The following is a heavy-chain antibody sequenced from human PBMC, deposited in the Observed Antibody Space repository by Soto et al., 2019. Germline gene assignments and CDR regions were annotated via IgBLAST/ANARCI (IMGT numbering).Heavy chain of an antibody. CDR1: GFTFSSYS. Sequence: DVQLVESGGGLVQPGGSLRLSCAASGFTFSSYSMNWVRQAPGKGLEWLAYIGSSTSPTFYADSVKGRFTISRDNAKNSXXLQMNSLRADDTAVYYCVRDADTVPPGLHMVHGDYWGQGTLVTVSS. D-gene: IGHD5-18*01. CDR2: IGSSTSPT. V-gene: IGHV3-48*01. CDR3: VRDADTVPPGLHMVHGDY. J-gene: IGHJ4*02.